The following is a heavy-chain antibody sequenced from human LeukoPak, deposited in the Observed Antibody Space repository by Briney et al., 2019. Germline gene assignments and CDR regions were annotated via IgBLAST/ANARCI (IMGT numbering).Heavy chain of an antibody. CDR1: GGTFSSYA. D-gene: IGHD3-22*01. V-gene: IGHV1-69*04. CDR3: ARDNHHYYDSSGYYGQYYYYGMDV. Sequence: SVKVSCKASGGTFSSYAISWVRQAPGQGLEWMERIIPILGIANYAQKFQGRVTITADKSTSTAYVELSSLRSEDTAVYYCARDNHHYYDSSGYYGQYYYYGMDVWGQGTAVTVSS. CDR2: IIPILGIA. J-gene: IGHJ6*02.